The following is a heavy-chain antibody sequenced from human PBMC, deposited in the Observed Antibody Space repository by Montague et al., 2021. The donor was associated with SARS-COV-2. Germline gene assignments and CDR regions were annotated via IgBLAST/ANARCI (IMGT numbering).Heavy chain of an antibody. CDR2: IYYSGST. V-gene: IGHV4-39*01. CDR3: ARREDFYGSGSYPT. CDR1: GGSISSSSYC. D-gene: IGHD3-10*01. J-gene: IGHJ4*02. Sequence: SETLSLTCTASGGSISSSSYCWGWLRQPPGKGLEWIGSIYYSGSTYYNPSLKSRVTISVDTSKNQFSLNLSSVTAADTAVYYCARREDFYGSGSYPTGGQGPLVP.